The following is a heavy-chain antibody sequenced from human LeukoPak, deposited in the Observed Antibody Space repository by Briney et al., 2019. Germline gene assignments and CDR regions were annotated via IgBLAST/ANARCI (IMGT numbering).Heavy chain of an antibody. J-gene: IGHJ4*02. V-gene: IGHV3-30*18. Sequence: GGSLRLSCAASGFTFSSYGMHWVRQAPGRGLEWVAVMSFDGSHTYYADSVKGRFTISRDNSKNTLYLQMNSLRAEDTAVYYCAKERVDWRYFDYWGQGTLVTVSS. D-gene: IGHD3-9*01. CDR1: GFTFSSYG. CDR3: AKERVDWRYFDY. CDR2: MSFDGSHT.